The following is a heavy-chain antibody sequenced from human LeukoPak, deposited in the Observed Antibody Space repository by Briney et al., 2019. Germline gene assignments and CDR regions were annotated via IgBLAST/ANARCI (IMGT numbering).Heavy chain of an antibody. V-gene: IGHV1-69*05. CDR2: IIPIFGTA. CDR3: ARNPGYCSSTSCYYYYYMDV. Sequence: GASVKVSCKASGGTFSSYAISWVRQAPGQGLEWMGGIIPIFGTANYAQKFQGRVTITTDESTSTAYMELSSLRSEDTAVYYCARNPGYCSSTSCYYYYYMDVWGKGTTVPVSS. J-gene: IGHJ6*03. D-gene: IGHD2-2*01. CDR1: GGTFSSYA.